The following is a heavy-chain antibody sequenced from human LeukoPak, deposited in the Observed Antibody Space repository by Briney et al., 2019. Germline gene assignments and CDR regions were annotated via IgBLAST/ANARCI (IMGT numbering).Heavy chain of an antibody. J-gene: IGHJ3*02. CDR1: GFTFTSSA. CDR3: ARESITMIVVVNDAFDI. V-gene: IGHV1-58*02. CDR2: IVVGSGNT. Sequence: TSVKVSCKASGFTFTSSAMQWVRQARGQRLEWIGWIVVGSGNTNYAQKFRERVTITRDMSTSTAYMELSSLRAEDTAVYYCARESITMIVVVNDAFDIWGQGTMVTVSS. D-gene: IGHD3-22*01.